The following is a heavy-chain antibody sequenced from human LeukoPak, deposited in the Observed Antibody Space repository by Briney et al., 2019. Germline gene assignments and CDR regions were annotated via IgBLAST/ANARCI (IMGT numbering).Heavy chain of an antibody. CDR3: ARAACGGDCYSGFDY. V-gene: IGHV3-11*04. J-gene: IGHJ4*02. Sequence: PGGSLRLSCAASGFTFSDYYMSWIRQAPGKGLEWVSYISSSGSTIYYADSVKGRFTISRDNAKTSLYLQMNSLRAEDTAVYYCARAACGGDCYSGFDYWGQGTLVTVSS. CDR2: ISSSGSTI. CDR1: GFTFSDYY. D-gene: IGHD2-21*01.